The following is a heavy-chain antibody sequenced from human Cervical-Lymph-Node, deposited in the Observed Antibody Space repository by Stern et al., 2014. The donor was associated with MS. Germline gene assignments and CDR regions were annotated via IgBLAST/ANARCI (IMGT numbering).Heavy chain of an antibody. V-gene: IGHV1-69*01. CDR2: IIPILGPA. CDR3: ARDSSGFPYHFDY. Sequence: QVQLLESGAEVKKTGSSVKVSCKASGGTFSRNAINWVRQAPGQGLEWMGGIIPILGPAKDAQKFQGRVTITADESTSTAYMELSSLTSDDTAVYYCARDSSGFPYHFDYWGQGTLVTVSS. D-gene: IGHD3-22*01. CDR1: GGTFSRNA. J-gene: IGHJ4*02.